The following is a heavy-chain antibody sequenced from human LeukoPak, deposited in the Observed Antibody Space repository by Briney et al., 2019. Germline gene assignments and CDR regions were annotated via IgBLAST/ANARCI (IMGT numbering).Heavy chain of an antibody. CDR1: GFTFSSYA. V-gene: IGHV3-23*01. Sequence: AGGSLRLSCTASGFTFSSYAMSWVRQAPGKGLEWVSGISGSGGSPYYADFVKGRFTISRDNSKNTLYLQMNSLRAEDTAVYYCAKEPVTRYTSGWYLDYWGQGTLVTVSS. CDR3: AKEPVTRYTSGWYLDY. D-gene: IGHD6-19*01. CDR2: ISGSGGSP. J-gene: IGHJ4*02.